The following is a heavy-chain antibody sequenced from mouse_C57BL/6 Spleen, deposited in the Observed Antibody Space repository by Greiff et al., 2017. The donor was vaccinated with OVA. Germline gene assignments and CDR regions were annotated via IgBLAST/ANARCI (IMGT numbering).Heavy chain of an antibody. J-gene: IGHJ4*01. Sequence: EVKLMESGGGLVQPGGSLKLSCAASGFTFSDYYMYWVRQTPEKRLEWVAYISNGGGSTYYPATVQGRFTISRDNAKNTLYLQMSRLKSEDTAMYYCARRSTVVGAMDYWGQGTSVTVSS. CDR2: ISNGGGST. CDR1: GFTFSDYY. V-gene: IGHV5-12*01. D-gene: IGHD1-1*01. CDR3: ARRSTVVGAMDY.